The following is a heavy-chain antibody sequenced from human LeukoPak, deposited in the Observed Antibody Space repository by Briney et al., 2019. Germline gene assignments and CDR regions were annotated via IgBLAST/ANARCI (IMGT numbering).Heavy chain of an antibody. D-gene: IGHD6-19*01. CDR2: MNPNSGNT. Sequence: ASVKVSCKVSGYTLTELSIHWVRQATGQGLEWMGWMNPNSGNTGYAQKFQGRVTITRNTSISTAYMELSSLRSEDTAVYYCARDEEISAGKPDYWGQGTLVTVSS. J-gene: IGHJ4*02. CDR1: GYTLTELS. V-gene: IGHV1-8*03. CDR3: ARDEEISAGKPDY.